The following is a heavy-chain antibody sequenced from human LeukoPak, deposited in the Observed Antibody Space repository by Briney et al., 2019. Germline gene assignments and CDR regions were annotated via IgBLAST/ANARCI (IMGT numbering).Heavy chain of an antibody. CDR2: IIPIFGTA. CDR1: GYTFRNYY. Sequence: SVKVSCKAFGYTFRNYYMHWVRQAPGQGLEWMGGIIPIFGTANYAQKFQGRVTITADKSTSTAYMELSSLRSEDTAVYYCARDSAYCGGDCYSGGLDYWGQGTLVTVSS. D-gene: IGHD2-21*02. V-gene: IGHV1-69*06. J-gene: IGHJ4*02. CDR3: ARDSAYCGGDCYSGGLDY.